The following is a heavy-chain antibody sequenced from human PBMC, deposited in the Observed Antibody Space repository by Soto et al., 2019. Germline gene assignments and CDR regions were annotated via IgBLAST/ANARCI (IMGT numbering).Heavy chain of an antibody. Sequence: PSETLSLTCTVSGGSISSSSYYWGWIRQPPGKGLEWIGSIYYSGSTYYNPSLKSRVTISVDTSKNQFSLKLSSVTAADTAVYYCVRHSMQLAPVDIQDYWGQGTLVTVSS. CDR2: IYYSGST. CDR1: GGSISSSSYY. D-gene: IGHD6-6*01. V-gene: IGHV4-39*01. J-gene: IGHJ4*02. CDR3: VRHSMQLAPVDIQDY.